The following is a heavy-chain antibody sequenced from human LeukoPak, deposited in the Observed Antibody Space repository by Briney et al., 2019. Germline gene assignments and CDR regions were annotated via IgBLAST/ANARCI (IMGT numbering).Heavy chain of an antibody. CDR3: ARYYADVNGYYYYYDY. Sequence: SETLSLTCTVSGASVSSYYWSWIRKPPGKGLEWIGFSAHTGSSSYNPSLKSRVSISVDKSMNHFSLRLTSVTTADTAVYYRARYYADVNGYYYYYDYWGQGTLVTVSS. D-gene: IGHD3-22*01. CDR1: GASVSSYY. CDR2: SAHTGSS. V-gene: IGHV4-59*02. J-gene: IGHJ4*02.